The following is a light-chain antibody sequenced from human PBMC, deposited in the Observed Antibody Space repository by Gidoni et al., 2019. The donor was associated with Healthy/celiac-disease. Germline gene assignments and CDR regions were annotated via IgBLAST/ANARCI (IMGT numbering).Light chain of an antibody. V-gene: IGKV1-39*01. CDR1: QSISSY. Sequence: IQMTQSPSSLSASVGDRVTITCRASQSISSYLNWYQQKPGKAPKLLIYAASSLQSGVPSRFSGSGSGTDFTLTISSLQPEDFATYYCQQSYSTPVTCGQGTKVEIK. CDR3: QQSYSTPVT. J-gene: IGKJ1*01. CDR2: AAS.